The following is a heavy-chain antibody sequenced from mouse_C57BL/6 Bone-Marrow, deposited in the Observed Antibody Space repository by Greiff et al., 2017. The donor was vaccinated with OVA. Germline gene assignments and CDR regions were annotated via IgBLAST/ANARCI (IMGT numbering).Heavy chain of an antibody. V-gene: IGHV1-7*01. J-gene: IGHJ1*03. CDR3: ARRKTTVVATDWYFDV. CDR2: INPSSGYT. D-gene: IGHD1-1*01. Sequence: VQRVESGAELAKPGASVKLSCKASGYTFTSYWMHWVKQRPGQGLEWIGYINPSSGYTKYNQKFKDKATLTADKSSSTAYMQLSSLTYEDSAVYYCARRKTTVVATDWYFDVWGTGTTVTVSS. CDR1: GYTFTSYW.